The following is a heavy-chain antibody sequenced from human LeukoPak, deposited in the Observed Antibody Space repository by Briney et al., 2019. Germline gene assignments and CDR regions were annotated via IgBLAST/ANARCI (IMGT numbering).Heavy chain of an antibody. Sequence: PGGSLRLSCAASGFTFSSYAMYWVRQAPGKGLEWVAVISFDGSNKYYADSVQGRFTISRDNSKNTLYLQMNSLRAEDTAVYYCARVFGWLQPIDYWGQGTLVTVSS. CDR3: ARVFGWLQPIDY. V-gene: IGHV3-30*04. CDR2: ISFDGSNK. CDR1: GFTFSSYA. J-gene: IGHJ4*02. D-gene: IGHD5-24*01.